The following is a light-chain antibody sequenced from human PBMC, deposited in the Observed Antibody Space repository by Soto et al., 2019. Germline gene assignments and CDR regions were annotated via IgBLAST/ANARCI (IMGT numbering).Light chain of an antibody. CDR1: QDIRNY. CDR3: QQYNNVRIS. Sequence: DIPLTQSPSSLSVSAGDRVTITCQASQDIRNYLNWYQQKPGKAPKLLISGASDLETGVPSRFSGSGSGTHFTFTISSLQPEDIATYYCQQYNNVRISFGQGTRLEIK. V-gene: IGKV1-33*01. J-gene: IGKJ5*01. CDR2: GAS.